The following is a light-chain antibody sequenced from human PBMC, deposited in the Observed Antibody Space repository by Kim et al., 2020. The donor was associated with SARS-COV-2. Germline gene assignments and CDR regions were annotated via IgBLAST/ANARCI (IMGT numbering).Light chain of an antibody. CDR3: ATWDDDLSGWV. CDR1: SSNIGNNY. V-gene: IGLV1-47*02. Sequence: GQRVTISCSGSSSNIGNNYVYWYQHLPGTAPKLLIYNNNQRPSGVPDRFSGSESGTSASLAIGGLRSEDEADYYCATWDDDLSGWVFGGGTKVTVL. CDR2: NNN. J-gene: IGLJ3*02.